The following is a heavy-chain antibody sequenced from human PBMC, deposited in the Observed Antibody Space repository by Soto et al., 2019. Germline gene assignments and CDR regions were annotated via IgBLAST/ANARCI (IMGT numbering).Heavy chain of an antibody. Sequence: QVQLQESGPGLVKPSETLSLTCTVSGGSISSYYWSWIRQPPGKGLEWIGYIYYSGSTNYNPSLKSRVTISVDTSKNQFSLKLSSVTAADTPVYYCARSGYFDYWGQGTLVTVSS. D-gene: IGHD5-12*01. CDR1: GGSISSYY. CDR3: ARSGYFDY. CDR2: IYYSGST. J-gene: IGHJ4*02. V-gene: IGHV4-59*01.